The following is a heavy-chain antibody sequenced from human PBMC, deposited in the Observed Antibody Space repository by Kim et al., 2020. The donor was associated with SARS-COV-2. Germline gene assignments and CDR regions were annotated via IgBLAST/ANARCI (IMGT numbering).Heavy chain of an antibody. CDR3: ARLYYYDSSGYYYSSTKRGHYFDY. CDR2: IYYSGST. D-gene: IGHD3-22*01. V-gene: IGHV4-59*08. Sequence: SETLSLTCTVSGGSISSYYWSWIRQPPGKGLEWIGYIYYSGSTNYNPSLKSRVTISVDTSKNQFSLKLSSVTAADTAVYYCARLYYYDSSGYYYSSTKRGHYFDYWGQGTLVTVSS. J-gene: IGHJ4*02. CDR1: GGSISSYY.